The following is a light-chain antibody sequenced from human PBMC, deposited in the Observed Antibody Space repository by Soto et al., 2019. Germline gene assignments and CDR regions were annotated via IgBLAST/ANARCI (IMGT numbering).Light chain of an antibody. Sequence: DIQLTQSPSFLSASIGDRVTITCRASQGIRSFLAWYQQKPGKAPNLLISGASILRTGVPSRFSGSGSGTEFTLTISSLQSDDFATDYCQHLNTYPLTFGGGNKVEI. CDR2: GAS. J-gene: IGKJ4*01. V-gene: IGKV1-9*01. CDR3: QHLNTYPLT. CDR1: QGIRSF.